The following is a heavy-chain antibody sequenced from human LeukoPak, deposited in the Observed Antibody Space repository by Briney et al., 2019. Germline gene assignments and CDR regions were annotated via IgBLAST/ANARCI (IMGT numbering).Heavy chain of an antibody. J-gene: IGHJ4*02. D-gene: IGHD3-22*01. V-gene: IGHV4-59*01. CDR3: ARGEGVYYYDSSGPLRAGYFDY. Sequence: KSSETLSLTCTVSGGSISGYYWSWIRQPPGKGLEWIGYIYYSGSTSYNPSLKRRVTISVDPSQSHISLKLSSVTAADTAVYYCARGEGVYYYDSSGPLRAGYFDYWGQGTLVTVSS. CDR2: IYYSGST. CDR1: GGSISGYY.